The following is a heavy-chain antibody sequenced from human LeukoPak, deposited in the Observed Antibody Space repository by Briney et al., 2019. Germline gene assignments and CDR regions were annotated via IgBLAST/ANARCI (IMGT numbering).Heavy chain of an antibody. CDR3: AKGRSDFDY. CDR1: GFTFSSYG. J-gene: IGHJ4*02. CDR2: IRSDGINK. V-gene: IGHV3-30*02. Sequence: GSLRLSCAASGFTFSSYGMHWVRQAPGKGLEWVAFIRSDGINKYYADSVKGRFTISRDSSKNTLFLQMNSLRVEDTAVYHCAKGRSDFDYWGQGTLVTVSS.